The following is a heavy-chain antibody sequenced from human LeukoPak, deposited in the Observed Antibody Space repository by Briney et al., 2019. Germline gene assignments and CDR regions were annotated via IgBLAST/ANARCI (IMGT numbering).Heavy chain of an antibody. CDR3: ARGLIEYSSSSAFDP. J-gene: IGHJ5*02. D-gene: IGHD6-6*01. Sequence: PGGSLRLSCAASGFTFSSYDMHWVRQATGKGLEWVSAIGTAGDTYYPGSVKGRFTISRENAKNSLYLQMNSLRAGDTAVYYCARGLIEYSSSSAFDPWGQGTLVTVSS. CDR2: IGTAGDT. V-gene: IGHV3-13*01. CDR1: GFTFSSYD.